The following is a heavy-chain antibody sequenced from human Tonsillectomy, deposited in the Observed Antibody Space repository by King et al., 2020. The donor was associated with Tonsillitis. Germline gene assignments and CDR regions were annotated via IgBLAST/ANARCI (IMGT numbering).Heavy chain of an antibody. D-gene: IGHD1-1*01. V-gene: IGHV3-33*05. Sequence: VQLVQSGGGVVQPGRSLRLSCAASGFTFSSYDMHWVRQAPGTGLEWVALISYDGGNTYFADSVKGRFTISRDNSKNTLFLQMNSLRAEDTAVYYCARDPERGYYFDYWGQGTLVTVSS. J-gene: IGHJ4*02. CDR2: ISYDGGNT. CDR3: ARDPERGYYFDY. CDR1: GFTFSSYD.